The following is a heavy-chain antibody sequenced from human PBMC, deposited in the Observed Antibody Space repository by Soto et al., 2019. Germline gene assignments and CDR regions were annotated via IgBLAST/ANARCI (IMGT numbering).Heavy chain of an antibody. J-gene: IGHJ4*02. D-gene: IGHD3-16*02. V-gene: IGHV4-34*01. Sequence: SETLSLTCTVSGGSISSYYWSWIRQPPGKGLEWIGEINHSGSTNYNPSLKSRVTISVDTSKNQFSLKLSSVTAADTAVYYCARSYVWGSYRPFFDYWGQGTLVTVSS. CDR3: ARSYVWGSYRPFFDY. CDR1: GGSISSYY. CDR2: INHSGST.